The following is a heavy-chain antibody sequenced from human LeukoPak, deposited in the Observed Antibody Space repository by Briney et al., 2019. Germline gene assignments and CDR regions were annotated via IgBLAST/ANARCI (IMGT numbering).Heavy chain of an antibody. CDR2: IHPSAGST. Sequence: ASVKVSCKASGYTFTHYYIHWVRQAPGQGLEWMGLIHPSAGSTSYAQKFQGRVTMTRDTSTSTVYMDLSSLRSDNTAVYYCARVVGSSYDRPYLDFWGQGTLVTVSS. CDR1: GYTFTHYY. V-gene: IGHV1-46*01. J-gene: IGHJ4*02. D-gene: IGHD1-26*01. CDR3: ARVVGSSYDRPYLDF.